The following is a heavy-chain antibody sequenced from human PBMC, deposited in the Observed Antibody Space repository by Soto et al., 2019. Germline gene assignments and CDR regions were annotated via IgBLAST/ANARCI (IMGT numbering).Heavy chain of an antibody. V-gene: IGHV4-31*03. J-gene: IGHJ2*01. CDR2: IYYSGST. CDR3: ARDRYVVVPAAMGQDWYFDL. Sequence: QVQLQESGPGLVKPSQTLSLTCTVSGGSISSGGYYWSWIRQHPGKGLEWIGYIYYSGSTYYNPSLKSRVNISVDTSKNQFALKLSSVTAADTAVYYCARDRYVVVPAAMGQDWYFDLWGRGTLVTVSS. CDR1: GGSISSGGYY. D-gene: IGHD2-2*01.